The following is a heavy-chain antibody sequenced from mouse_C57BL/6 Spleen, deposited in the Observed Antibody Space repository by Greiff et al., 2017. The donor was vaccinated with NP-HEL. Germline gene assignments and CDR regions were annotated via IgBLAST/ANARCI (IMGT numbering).Heavy chain of an antibody. Sequence: QVQLQQPGTELVKPGASVKLSCKASGYTFTSYWMHWVKQRPGQGLEWIGNINPSNGGSNYNEKFKSKATLTVDKSSSTAYMQRSSLTSEDSAVYYCARRGIYYGNDFAYWGQGTLVTVSA. V-gene: IGHV1-53*01. D-gene: IGHD2-2*01. CDR3: ARRGIYYGNDFAY. CDR2: INPSNGGS. CDR1: GYTFTSYW. J-gene: IGHJ3*01.